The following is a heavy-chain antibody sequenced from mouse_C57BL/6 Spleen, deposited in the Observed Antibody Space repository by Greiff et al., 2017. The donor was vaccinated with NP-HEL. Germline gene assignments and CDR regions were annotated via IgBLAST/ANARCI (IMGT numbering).Heavy chain of an antibody. CDR3: ARGTDGYYGAMDY. CDR2: IYPRSGNT. J-gene: IGHJ4*01. CDR1: GYTFTSYG. V-gene: IGHV1-81*01. Sequence: VQLVESGAELARPGASVKLSCKASGYTFTSYGISWVKQRTGQGLEWIGEIYPRSGNTYYNEKFKGKATLTADKSSSTAYMELRSLTSEDSAVYFCARGTDGYYGAMDYWGQGTSVTVSS. D-gene: IGHD2-3*01.